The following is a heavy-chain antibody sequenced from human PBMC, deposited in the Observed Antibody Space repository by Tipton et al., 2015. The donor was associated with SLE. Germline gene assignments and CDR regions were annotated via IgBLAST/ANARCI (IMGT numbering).Heavy chain of an antibody. CDR1: DGSITITNYY. D-gene: IGHD5-12*01. V-gene: IGHV4-39*07. CDR2: IFYTGST. CDR3: ARRHYSGPFDS. Sequence: TLSLTCSVSDGSITITNYYWGWIRQPPGKGLEWIGSIFYTGSTYYNPSLKSRVSFSIDTSTNQFSLKLNSVTAADTAVYYCARRHYSGPFDSWGQGTLVTVSS. J-gene: IGHJ4*02.